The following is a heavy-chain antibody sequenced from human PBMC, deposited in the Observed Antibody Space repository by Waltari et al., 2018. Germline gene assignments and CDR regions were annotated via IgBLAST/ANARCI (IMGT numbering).Heavy chain of an antibody. CDR3: ARGRLGSSWYKLGGWFDP. CDR2: INHSGST. D-gene: IGHD6-13*01. V-gene: IGHV4-34*01. CDR1: GGSFSGYY. Sequence: QVQLQQWGAGLLKPSETLSLTCAVYGGSFSGYYWSWIRQPPGKGLEWIGEINHSGSTNYNPSLKRRVTISVDTSKNQFSLKLSSVTAADTAVYYCARGRLGSSWYKLGGWFDPWGQGTLVTVSS. J-gene: IGHJ5*02.